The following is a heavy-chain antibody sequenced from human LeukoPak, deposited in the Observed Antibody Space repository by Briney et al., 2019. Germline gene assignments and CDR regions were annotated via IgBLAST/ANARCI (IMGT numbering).Heavy chain of an antibody. V-gene: IGHV1-69*13. Sequence: ASVKVSCKASGYTFISYGISWVRQAPGQGLEWMGGIIPIFGTANYAQKFQGRVTVTADESTSTAYMELSSLRSEDTAVYYCARHHYYDSSGYHAFDYWGQGTLVTVSS. CDR3: ARHHYYDSSGYHAFDY. J-gene: IGHJ4*02. CDR2: IIPIFGTA. D-gene: IGHD3-22*01. CDR1: GYTFISYG.